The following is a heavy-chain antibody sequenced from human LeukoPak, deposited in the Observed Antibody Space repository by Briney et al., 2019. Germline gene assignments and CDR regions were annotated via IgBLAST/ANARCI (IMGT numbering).Heavy chain of an antibody. Sequence: ASVKVSCKTSGYSFTGYFMHWVRQAPGQGLEWMGWINPNSADTKYAQRFQGRVTMTRDTSINTAYMELRRLTSDDTAVYYCAKGNWRYFDYWGQGTLVTVSS. CDR2: INPNSADT. CDR1: GYSFTGYF. D-gene: IGHD1-1*01. CDR3: AKGNWRYFDY. J-gene: IGHJ4*02. V-gene: IGHV1-2*02.